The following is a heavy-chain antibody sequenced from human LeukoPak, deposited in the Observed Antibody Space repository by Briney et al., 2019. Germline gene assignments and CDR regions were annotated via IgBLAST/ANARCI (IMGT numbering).Heavy chain of an antibody. CDR1: GFTVSSNY. CDR3: ASPGITFGGVIVPPDY. V-gene: IGHV3-66*01. CDR2: IYSGGST. J-gene: IGHJ4*02. D-gene: IGHD3-16*02. Sequence: PGGSLRLSCAASGFTVSSNYMSWVRQAPGKGLEWVSVIYSGGSTYYADSVKGRFTISRDNSKNTLYLQMNSLGAEDTAVYYCASPGITFGGVIVPPDYWGQGTLITVSS.